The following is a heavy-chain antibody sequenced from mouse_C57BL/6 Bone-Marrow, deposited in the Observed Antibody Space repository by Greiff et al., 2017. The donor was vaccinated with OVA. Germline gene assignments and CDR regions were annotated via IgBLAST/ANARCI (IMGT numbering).Heavy chain of an antibody. D-gene: IGHD1-1*01. CDR3: ARGGIYYYGSSDY. CDR1: GYTFTSYG. CDR2: IYPRSGNT. V-gene: IGHV1-81*01. Sequence: VQGVESGAELARPGASVKLSCKASGYTFTSYGISWVKQRTGQGLEWIGEIYPRSGNTYYNEKFKGKATLTADKSSSTAYMELRSLTSEDSAVYFCARGGIYYYGSSDYWGQGTTLTVSS. J-gene: IGHJ2*01.